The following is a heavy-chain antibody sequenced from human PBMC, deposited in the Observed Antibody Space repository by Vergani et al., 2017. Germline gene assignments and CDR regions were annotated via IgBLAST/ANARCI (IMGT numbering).Heavy chain of an antibody. CDR3: ARERGAQFDL. V-gene: IGHV3-21*01. CDR1: GFTFSSYS. J-gene: IGHJ2*01. Sequence: EVQLVESGGGLVKPGGSLRLSCAASGFTFSSYSMTWVRQAPGKGLEWVSSISSSSSYIYYADSVKGRFTISRDNAKNSLYLQMNSLRAEDTAVYYCARERGAQFDLWGRGTLVTVSS. CDR2: ISSSSSYI. D-gene: IGHD4/OR15-4a*01.